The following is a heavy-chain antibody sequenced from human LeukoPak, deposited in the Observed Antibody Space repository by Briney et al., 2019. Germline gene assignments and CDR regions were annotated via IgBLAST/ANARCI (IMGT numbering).Heavy chain of an antibody. CDR2: IYHSGST. CDR3: ARRGWQQLARTRGHAFDI. V-gene: IGHV4-4*02. D-gene: IGHD6-13*01. Sequence: SETLSLTCAVSGGSISSSNWWSWVRQPPGKGLEWIGEIYHSGSTNYNPSLKSRVTISVDRSKNQFSLKLSSVTAADTAVYYCARRGWQQLARTRGHAFDIWGQGTMVTVSS. CDR1: GGSISSSNW. J-gene: IGHJ3*02.